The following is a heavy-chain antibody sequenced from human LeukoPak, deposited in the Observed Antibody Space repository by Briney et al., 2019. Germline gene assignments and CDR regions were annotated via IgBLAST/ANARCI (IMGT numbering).Heavy chain of an antibody. CDR2: ISVSGGST. D-gene: IGHD5-18*01. V-gene: IGHV3-23*01. Sequence: GGSLRLSCAASGFTFSSYAMSWVRQAPGKGLEWVSAISVSGGSTYYADSMKGRFTISRDNSKNTLYLQMNSLRAEDTVVYYCADGTAPGDYWGQGTLVTVSS. J-gene: IGHJ4*02. CDR1: GFTFSSYA. CDR3: ADGTAPGDY.